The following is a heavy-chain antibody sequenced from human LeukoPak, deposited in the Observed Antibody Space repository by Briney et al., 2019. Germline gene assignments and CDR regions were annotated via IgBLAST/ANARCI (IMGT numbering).Heavy chain of an antibody. J-gene: IGHJ5*02. CDR1: GFTFSSYS. Sequence: PGGSLRLSCAASGFTFSSYSMNWVRQAPGKGLEWVSSISSSSSYIYYADSVKGRFTISRDNAKNSLYLQMNSLRAEDTAVYYCAREASGDVVPAAILGSGWFDPWGQGTLVTVSS. CDR3: AREASGDVVPAAILGSGWFDP. D-gene: IGHD2-2*02. V-gene: IGHV3-21*01. CDR2: ISSSSSYI.